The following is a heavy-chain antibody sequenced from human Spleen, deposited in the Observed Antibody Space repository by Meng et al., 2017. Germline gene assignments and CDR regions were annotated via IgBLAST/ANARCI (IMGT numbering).Heavy chain of an antibody. CDR3: VREGVAVNGGLEYNK. CDR1: GYSLTTGYY. V-gene: IGHV4-38-2*02. D-gene: IGHD4-23*01. J-gene: IGHJ4*02. Sequence: SETLSLTCAVSGYSLTTGYYWAWIRQAPGKGLEWIGSIYHGGSTYYNPSLKGRVMISVDTSRNQFSLRLRSVTAADTAVYYCVREGVAVNGGLEYNKWGQGTLVTVSS. CDR2: IYHGGST.